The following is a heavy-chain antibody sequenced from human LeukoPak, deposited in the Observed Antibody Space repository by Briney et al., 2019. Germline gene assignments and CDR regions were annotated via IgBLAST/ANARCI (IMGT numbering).Heavy chain of an antibody. D-gene: IGHD2-15*01. CDR3: ARRVYCSGTTCYSQYYFDY. Sequence: PSETLSLTCTVSGGSISSYYWSWIRQPPGKGLEWIGYIYYSGSTNYNPSLKSRVTISVDTSKNQFSLKLSSVTAADTAVYYCARRVYCSGTTCYSQYYFDYWGQGTLVTVSS. J-gene: IGHJ4*02. CDR1: GGSISSYY. V-gene: IGHV4-59*01. CDR2: IYYSGST.